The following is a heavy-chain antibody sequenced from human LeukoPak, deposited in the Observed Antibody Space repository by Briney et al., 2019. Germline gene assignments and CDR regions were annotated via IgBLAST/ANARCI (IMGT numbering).Heavy chain of an antibody. J-gene: IGHJ6*03. CDR3: ARGGRGYYYYYYMDV. CDR2: INTNTGNP. V-gene: IGHV7-4-1*02. Sequence: ASVKVSCKASGYTFTSYAMNWVRQAPGQGLEWMGWINTNTGNPTYAQGFTGRFVFSLDTSVSTAYLQISSLKAEDTAVYYCARGGRGYYYYYYMDVWGKGTTVTVSS. CDR1: GYTFTSYA. D-gene: IGHD3-16*01.